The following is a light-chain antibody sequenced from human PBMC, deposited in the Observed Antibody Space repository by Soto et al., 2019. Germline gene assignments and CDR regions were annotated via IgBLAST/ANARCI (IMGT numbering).Light chain of an antibody. CDR2: GAS. Sequence: EIVLTQSPGTLSLSPGERATLSCRASQSVSSSYLAWYQQKPGQAPRLLIYGASSRATGIPDRFSGSGSGTDFTLTISRLEPEDFAVYYCQQSVTFAQGTKVEIK. V-gene: IGKV3-20*01. CDR3: QQSVT. CDR1: QSVSSSY. J-gene: IGKJ1*01.